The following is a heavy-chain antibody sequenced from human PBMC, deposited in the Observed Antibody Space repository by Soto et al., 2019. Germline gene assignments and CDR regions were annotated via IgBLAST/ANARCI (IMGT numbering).Heavy chain of an antibody. Sequence: GPGPEFTSETLSLTCTVSGGSISSGDYYWSWIRQPPGKGLEWIGYIYYSGSTYYNPSLKSRVTISVDTSKNQFSLKLSSVTAADTAVYYCARDNPEYSSSSGVDYWGQGTLVTVSS. CDR2: IYYSGST. CDR1: GGSISSGDYY. D-gene: IGHD6-6*01. CDR3: ARDNPEYSSSSGVDY. V-gene: IGHV4-30-4*01. J-gene: IGHJ4*02.